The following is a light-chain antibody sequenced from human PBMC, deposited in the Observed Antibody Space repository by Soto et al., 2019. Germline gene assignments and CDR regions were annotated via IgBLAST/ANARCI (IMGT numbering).Light chain of an antibody. J-gene: IGKJ1*01. CDR3: QQYNSSPWT. Sequence: DIQMTQSPSTLSASVGDRVTITCRASQSLNNWLAWYQQKPGKAPTLLIYKASNLYSGVPSRFSGSGSATEFTLTIRSLQPDDFATYYCQQYNSSPWTFGQGTKVDLK. CDR1: QSLNNW. CDR2: KAS. V-gene: IGKV1-5*03.